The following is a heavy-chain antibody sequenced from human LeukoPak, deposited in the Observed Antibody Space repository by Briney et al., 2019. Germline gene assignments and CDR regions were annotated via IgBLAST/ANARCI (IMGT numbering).Heavy chain of an antibody. J-gene: IGHJ5*02. CDR1: GFTFSNDW. D-gene: IGHD6-13*01. CDR2: ISGSSSTI. V-gene: IGHV3-48*04. Sequence: GGSLRLSCAASGFTFSNDWMSWVRQAPGKGLEWVSYISGSSSTIYYADSVKGRFTISRDNAKNSLYLQMNSLRAEDTAVYYCARDLRFSSWFDPWGQGTLVTVSS. CDR3: ARDLRFSSWFDP.